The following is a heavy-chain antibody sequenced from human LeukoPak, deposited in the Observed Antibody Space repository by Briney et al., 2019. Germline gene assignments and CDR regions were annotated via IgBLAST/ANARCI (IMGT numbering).Heavy chain of an antibody. J-gene: IGHJ4*02. Sequence: GGSLRLSCAVSEFTFSTYSMNWVRQAPGKGLEWVSYISSGSSTISYADSVQGRFTISRDNAKNSLYLQMNSLRDEDTAVYYCARAPFGVYSGSYWDYWGQGTLVTVSS. CDR1: EFTFSTYS. D-gene: IGHD1-26*01. CDR3: ARAPFGVYSGSYWDY. CDR2: ISSGSSTI. V-gene: IGHV3-48*02.